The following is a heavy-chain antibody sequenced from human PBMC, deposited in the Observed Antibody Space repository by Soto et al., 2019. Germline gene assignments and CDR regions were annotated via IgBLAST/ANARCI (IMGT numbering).Heavy chain of an antibody. D-gene: IGHD4-17*01. CDR3: ARGKPRTVADFDY. CDR2: VNHGGHT. V-gene: IGHV4-34*01. J-gene: IGHJ4*02. CDR1: GGSFNDYY. Sequence: QVQLQQWGAGLLKASETLSLTCAVYGGSFNDYYWTWIRQPPGKGLEWIGEVNHGGHTDYNPSLKSRVTISIDTSKNQFSLQLTSVTAADAAVYYCARGKPRTVADFDYWGQGTLVTVSS.